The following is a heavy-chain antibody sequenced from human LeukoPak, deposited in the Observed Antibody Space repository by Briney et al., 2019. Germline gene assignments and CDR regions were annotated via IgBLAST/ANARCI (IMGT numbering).Heavy chain of an antibody. CDR3: ARYSSGYGVDY. CDR2: IYYSGST. J-gene: IGHJ4*02. CDR1: GGSISSYY. V-gene: IGHV4-59*01. Sequence: SETLSLTCTVSGGSISSYYWSCIRQPPGKGLEWIGYIYYSGSTNYNPSLKSRVTISVDTSKNQFSLKLSSVTAADTAVYYCARYSSGYGVDYWGQGTLVTVSS. D-gene: IGHD6-19*01.